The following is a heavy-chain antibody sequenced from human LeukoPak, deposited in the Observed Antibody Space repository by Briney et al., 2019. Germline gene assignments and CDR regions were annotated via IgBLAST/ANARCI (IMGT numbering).Heavy chain of an antibody. V-gene: IGHV4-34*01. CDR3: AREATMVRGRKATIRDY. D-gene: IGHD3-10*01. CDR2: INHSGST. CDR1: GGSFSGYY. J-gene: IGHJ4*02. Sequence: MSSETLSLTCAVYGGSFSGYYWSWIRQPPGKGLEWIGEINHSGSTNYNPSLKSRVTISVDTSKNQFSLKLSSVTAADTAVYYCAREATMVRGRKATIRDYWGQGTLVTVSS.